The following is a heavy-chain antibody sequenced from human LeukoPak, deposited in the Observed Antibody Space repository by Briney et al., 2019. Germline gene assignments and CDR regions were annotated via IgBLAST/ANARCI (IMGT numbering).Heavy chain of an antibody. CDR2: ISAYNGNT. CDR1: GYTFTIYG. Sequence: ASVKVSCKASGYTFTIYGISWVRQAPGQGLEWMGWISAYNGNTNYAQKLQGRVTMTTDTSTSTAYMELRSLRSDDTAVYYCARATSQLGYCSSTSCYTLDYWGQGTLVTVSS. D-gene: IGHD2-2*02. V-gene: IGHV1-18*01. CDR3: ARATSQLGYCSSTSCYTLDY. J-gene: IGHJ4*02.